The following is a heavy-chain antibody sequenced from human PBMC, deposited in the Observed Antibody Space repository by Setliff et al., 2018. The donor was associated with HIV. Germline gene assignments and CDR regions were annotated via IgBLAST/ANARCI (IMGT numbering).Heavy chain of an antibody. CDR1: GETIRNGFYY. J-gene: IGHJ4*02. CDR2: IYYSGST. CDR3: ARGGGPDTNFDS. Sequence: PSENLSLTCTVSGETIRNGFYYWHWMRQPPGKGLEWIGSIYYSGSTHYKSSLKSRVTISVDTSKNQFSLRLGSVTAADTAVYYCARGGGPDTNFDSWGRGTLVTVSS. V-gene: IGHV4-39*07.